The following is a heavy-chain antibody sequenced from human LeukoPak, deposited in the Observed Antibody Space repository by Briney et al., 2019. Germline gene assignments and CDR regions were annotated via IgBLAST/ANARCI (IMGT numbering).Heavy chain of an antibody. J-gene: IGHJ5*02. CDR1: GGSFSGYY. CDR2: INHSGST. Sequence: SETLSLTCAVYGGSFSGYYWSWIRQPPGKGLEWIGEINHSGSTNYNPSLKSRVTISVDTSKNQFSLKLSSVTAADTAVYYCARKRTVTQNWFDPWGQGTLVTVSP. CDR3: ARKRTVTQNWFDP. V-gene: IGHV4-34*01. D-gene: IGHD4-17*01.